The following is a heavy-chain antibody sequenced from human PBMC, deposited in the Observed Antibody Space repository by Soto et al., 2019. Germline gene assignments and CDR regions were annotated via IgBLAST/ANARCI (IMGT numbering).Heavy chain of an antibody. V-gene: IGHV4-34*01. CDR2: NNDSGNI. Sequence: QVQLQQWGAGLLKPSETLSLTCAVYGGSFSGYQWSWIRQTPGKGLEWIGENNDSGNINYNPSLKSRVTILIDTPKKQISLKLSSVTAADTAVYYWARGLILWFGELSRRGGYYYYMDVWGKGTTVTVSS. CDR1: GGSFSGYQ. J-gene: IGHJ6*03. D-gene: IGHD3-10*01. CDR3: ARGLILWFGELSRRGGYYYYMDV.